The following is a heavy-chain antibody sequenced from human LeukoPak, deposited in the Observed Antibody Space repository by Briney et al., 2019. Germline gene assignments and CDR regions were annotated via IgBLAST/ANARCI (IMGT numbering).Heavy chain of an antibody. D-gene: IGHD5-18*01. CDR2: IYYSGST. Sequence: PSETLSLTRTVSGGSISSSSYYWGWIRQPPGKGLEWIGSIYYSGSTYYNPSLKSRVTISVDTSKNQFSLKLSSVTAADTAVYYCARQGYSYGTSYNWFDPWGQGTLVTVSS. J-gene: IGHJ5*02. V-gene: IGHV4-39*01. CDR3: ARQGYSYGTSYNWFDP. CDR1: GGSISSSSYY.